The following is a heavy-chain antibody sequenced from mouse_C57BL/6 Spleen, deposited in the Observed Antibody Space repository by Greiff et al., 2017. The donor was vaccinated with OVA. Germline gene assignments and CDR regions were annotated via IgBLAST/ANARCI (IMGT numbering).Heavy chain of an antibody. CDR2: ISYDGSN. CDR1: GYSITSGYY. J-gene: IGHJ4*01. D-gene: IGHD1-1*01. Sequence: EVKLMESGPGLVKPSQSLSLTCSVTGYSITSGYYWNWIRQVPGNKLEWMGYISYDGSNNYKPSLKNRISITRDPSTNQFFLKLNSVTTEDTATYYCARQGGCSSLYAMDDWGQGTSVTVSS. CDR3: ARQGGCSSLYAMDD. V-gene: IGHV3-6*01.